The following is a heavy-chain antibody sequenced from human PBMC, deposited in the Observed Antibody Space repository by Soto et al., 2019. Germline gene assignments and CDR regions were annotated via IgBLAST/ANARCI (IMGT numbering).Heavy chain of an antibody. CDR3: ARAIGPTPFDY. CDR1: GFTFSSYD. D-gene: IGHD3-22*01. J-gene: IGHJ4*02. CDR2: IGTAGDT. V-gene: IGHV3-13*04. Sequence: GGSLRLSCSASGFTFSSYDMHWVRQGPGKGLEWVSAIGTAGDTSYAGSVKGRFTISREDAKNSLYLQMNSLRAGDTAIYFCARAIGPTPFDYWGQGTLVTVSS.